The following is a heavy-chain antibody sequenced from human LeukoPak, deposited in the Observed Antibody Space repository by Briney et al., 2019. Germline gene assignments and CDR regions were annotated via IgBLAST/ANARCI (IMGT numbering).Heavy chain of an antibody. D-gene: IGHD3-10*01. Sequence: GGSLRLSCAASGFTFDAYAMHWVRQAPGRGLEWVSGISSKTGITGYADSVRGRFTISRDDAKNFLYLQMDSLRVEDTALYYCAKVYATLSYGMDAWGQGTTVTVSS. V-gene: IGHV3-9*01. J-gene: IGHJ6*02. CDR2: ISSKTGIT. CDR1: GFTFDAYA. CDR3: AKVYATLSYGMDA.